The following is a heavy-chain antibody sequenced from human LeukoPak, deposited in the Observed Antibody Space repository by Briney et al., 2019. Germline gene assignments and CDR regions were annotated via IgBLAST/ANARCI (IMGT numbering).Heavy chain of an antibody. D-gene: IGHD3-22*01. V-gene: IGHV4-38-2*02. J-gene: IGHJ4*02. CDR1: GYSISSGYY. CDR3: AREADYYDSSGYYPGDFDY. Sequence: SETLSLTCTVSGYSISSGYYWGWIRQPPGKGLEWIGSIYHSGSTYYNPSLKSRVTILVDTSKNQFSLKLSSVTAADTAVYYCAREADYYDSSGYYPGDFDYWGQGTLVTVSS. CDR2: IYHSGST.